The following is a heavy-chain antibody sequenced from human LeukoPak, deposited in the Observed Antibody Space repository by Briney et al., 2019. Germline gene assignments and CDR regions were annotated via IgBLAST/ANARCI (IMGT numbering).Heavy chain of an antibody. J-gene: IGHJ3*02. V-gene: IGHV5-51*01. CDR2: IYPGDSDT. Sequence: GESLKISCKGSGYSFTSYWIGWVRQMPGKGLEWMGIIYPGDSDTRYSPSFQGQVTISADKSISTAYLQRSSLKASDTAMYYCASTRYCSSTSCYTAFDIWGQGTMVTVSS. D-gene: IGHD2-2*02. CDR1: GYSFTSYW. CDR3: ASTRYCSSTSCYTAFDI.